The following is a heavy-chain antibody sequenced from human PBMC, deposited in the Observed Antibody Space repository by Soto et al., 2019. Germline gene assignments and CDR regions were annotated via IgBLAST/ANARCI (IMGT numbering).Heavy chain of an antibody. CDR2: INHSGST. V-gene: IGHV4-34*01. CDR3: ARGIEGELVVVIRGYFDY. D-gene: IGHD3-22*01. J-gene: IGHJ4*02. Sequence: QVQLQQWGAGLLKPSETLSLTCAVYGGSFSGYYWSWISQPPGKGLEWSVEINHSGSTNYNPSLKSRGPISVDKSKNQFSLKLRSVTAADTAVYYCARGIEGELVVVIRGYFDYWGQGTLVTVSS. CDR1: GGSFSGYY.